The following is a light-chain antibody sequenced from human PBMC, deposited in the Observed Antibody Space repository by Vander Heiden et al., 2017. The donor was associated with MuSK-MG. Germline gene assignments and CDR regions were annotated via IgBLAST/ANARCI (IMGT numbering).Light chain of an antibody. CDR2: AAS. J-gene: IGKJ2*01. Sequence: DIQMTQSRSPLSASVGDRVTITSRARQSISSYLNCHQQKPGKAPKLLIYAASRSQSGVPSRFSGSGSGTDFTLTISMLQPEDFATYYCQQSYSTPHTFGQGTKLEIK. CDR1: QSISSY. V-gene: IGKV1-39*01. CDR3: QQSYSTPHT.